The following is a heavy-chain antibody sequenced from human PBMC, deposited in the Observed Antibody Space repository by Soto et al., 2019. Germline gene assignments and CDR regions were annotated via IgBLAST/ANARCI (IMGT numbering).Heavy chain of an antibody. J-gene: IGHJ6*02. D-gene: IGHD3-10*01. Sequence: GGALRLSCTSSGFLFSGSAIHWVRQAPGKGLEWVSRIRSRANNYATSSGASVRGRFTFFRDDSKNMAYLQMNTLKTEDTAIYYCARGQQAAIGDYYYHGLDVWGQGSSVIVS. CDR1: GFLFSGSA. CDR3: ARGQQAAIGDYYYHGLDV. CDR2: IRSRANNYAT. V-gene: IGHV3-73*01.